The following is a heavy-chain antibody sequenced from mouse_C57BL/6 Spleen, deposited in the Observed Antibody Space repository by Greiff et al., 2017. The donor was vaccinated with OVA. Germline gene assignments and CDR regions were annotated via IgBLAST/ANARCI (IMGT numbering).Heavy chain of an antibody. Sequence: QVQLQQSGAELARPGASVKLSCKASGYTFTSYGISWVKQRTGQGLEWIGDIYPSSGGTYYNEKFKSKATLTADKSSSTAYLELSSLTSEESSVYFSARCWGYDLALDFWGQGTTLTVSS. D-gene: IGHD2-2*01. CDR1: GYTFTSYG. V-gene: IGHV1-81*01. CDR3: ARCWGYDLALDF. J-gene: IGHJ2*01. CDR2: IYPSSGGT.